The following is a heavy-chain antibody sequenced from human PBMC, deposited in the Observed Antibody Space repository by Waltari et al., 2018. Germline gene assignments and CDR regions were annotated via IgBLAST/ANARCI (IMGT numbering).Heavy chain of an antibody. Sequence: QVQLVQSGAEVKKPGSSVKVSCKAAGGTFRSSAISWVRPAPGQGLEWMGGIIPIFGTANSAQKFQGRVTITADESTSTAYMELSSLRSEDTAVYYCAALVVRGVSTFDYWGQGTLVTVSS. J-gene: IGHJ4*02. CDR2: IIPIFGTA. D-gene: IGHD3-10*01. CDR3: AALVVRGVSTFDY. CDR1: GGTFRSSA. V-gene: IGHV1-69*01.